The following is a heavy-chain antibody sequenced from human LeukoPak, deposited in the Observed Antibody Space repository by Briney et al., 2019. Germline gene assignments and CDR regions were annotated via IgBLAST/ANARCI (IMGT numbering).Heavy chain of an antibody. J-gene: IGHJ4*02. CDR3: AKLFESGTYNNFFHY. V-gene: IGHV3-23*01. CDR1: GFTFTNAW. Sequence: GGSLRLSCEASGFTFTNAWMNWVRQAPGKGLEWVSAITATSSSTHDADSVQGRFTISRDNSKNTLYLQMNSLRPEDTAIYYCAKLFESGTYNNFFHYWGQGTLVTVSS. D-gene: IGHD3-10*01. CDR2: ITATSSST.